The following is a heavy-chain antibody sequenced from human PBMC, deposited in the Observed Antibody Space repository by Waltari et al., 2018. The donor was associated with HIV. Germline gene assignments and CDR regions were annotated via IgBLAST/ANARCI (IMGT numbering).Heavy chain of an antibody. J-gene: IGHJ4*02. Sequence: QVQLVESGGAVVQPGGSLRLSCAVSGFPFSSYGMHWVRQAPGKGLEWMSFITYDGSNKYYADSVKGRFTISRDSSKNTLYLQMNGLRSEDTAVYYCAKDGYTPTYFDYWGQGTLVTVSS. D-gene: IGHD1-1*01. V-gene: IGHV3-30*02. CDR1: GFPFSSYG. CDR2: ITYDGSNK. CDR3: AKDGYTPTYFDY.